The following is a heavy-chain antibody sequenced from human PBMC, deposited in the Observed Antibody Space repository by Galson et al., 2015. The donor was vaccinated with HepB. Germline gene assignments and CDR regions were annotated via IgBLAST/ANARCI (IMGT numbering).Heavy chain of an antibody. CDR2: ISDDGITA. D-gene: IGHD6-19*01. CDR3: ARDFGWNFDN. V-gene: IGHV3-30-3*01. CDR1: GFTFTTSN. Sequence: SLRLSCAASGFTFTTSNMHWVRQTPVKGPEWLAIISDDGITAFYADSVKGLFTISRDNSKNTLFLQMNSLRPDDTAVYYCARDFGWNFDNWGQGTLVTVSS. J-gene: IGHJ4*02.